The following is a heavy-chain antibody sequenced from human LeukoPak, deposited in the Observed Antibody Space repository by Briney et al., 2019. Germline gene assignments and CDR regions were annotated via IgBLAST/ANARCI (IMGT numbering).Heavy chain of an antibody. CDR2: INTNTGNP. CDR1: GYTFTSYA. Sequence: ASVKVSCKASGYTFTSYAMNWVRQAPGQGLEWMGWINTNTGNPTYAQGFTGRFVFSLDTSVSTAYLQISSLKAEDTAVYYCARAAAEVVGVPGTIGFGWLRRDYYYMDVWGKGTTVTVSS. V-gene: IGHV7-4-1*02. J-gene: IGHJ6*03. D-gene: IGHD2-2*02. CDR3: ARAAAEVVGVPGTIGFGWLRRDYYYMDV.